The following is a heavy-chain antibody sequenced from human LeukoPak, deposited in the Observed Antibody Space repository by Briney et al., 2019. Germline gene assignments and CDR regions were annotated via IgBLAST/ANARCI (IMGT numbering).Heavy chain of an antibody. CDR1: GFTFSNAW. CDR3: ARDLGGYDKTSDY. D-gene: IGHD5-12*01. CDR2: ISSSSSYI. J-gene: IGHJ4*02. Sequence: GGSLRLSCAASGFTFSNAWMSWVRQAPGKGLEWVSSISSSSSYIYYADSVKGRFTISRDNAKNSLYLQMNSLRAEDTAVYYCARDLGGYDKTSDYWGQGTLVTVSS. V-gene: IGHV3-21*01.